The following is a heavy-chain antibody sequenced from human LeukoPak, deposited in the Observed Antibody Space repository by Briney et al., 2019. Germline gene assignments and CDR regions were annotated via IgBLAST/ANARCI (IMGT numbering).Heavy chain of an antibody. CDR1: GYTFSGYY. V-gene: IGHV1-2*02. Sequence: ASVKVSCKASGYTFSGYYMHWVRQAPGQGLEWMGWINPNSGGTNYAQKFQGRVTMTRDTSISTAYMELSRLRSDDTAVYYCARGVLWSQLYFDYWGQGTLVTVSS. D-gene: IGHD2/OR15-2a*01. CDR2: INPNSGGT. J-gene: IGHJ4*02. CDR3: ARGVLWSQLYFDY.